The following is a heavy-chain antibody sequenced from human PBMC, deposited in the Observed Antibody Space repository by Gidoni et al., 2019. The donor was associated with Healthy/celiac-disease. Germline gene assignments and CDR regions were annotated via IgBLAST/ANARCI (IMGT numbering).Heavy chain of an antibody. Sequence: EVQLVESGGGLVKPGGDLRLACAASGFTFSSYSMNWVRQAPGKGLAWVSPISISSSYIYDAASVKGRFTISRDNAKNSLYLQMNSLRAEDTAVYYCARDLITFGGVIDDAFDIWGQGTMVTVSS. CDR2: ISISSSYI. D-gene: IGHD3-16*02. J-gene: IGHJ3*02. V-gene: IGHV3-21*01. CDR1: GFTFSSYS. CDR3: ARDLITFGGVIDDAFDI.